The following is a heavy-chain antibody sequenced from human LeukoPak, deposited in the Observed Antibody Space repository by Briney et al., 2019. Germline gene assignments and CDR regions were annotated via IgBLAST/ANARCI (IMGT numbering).Heavy chain of an antibody. J-gene: IGHJ4*02. Sequence: GGSLRLSCAASGFTFSSYSMNWVRQAPGKGLEWVSSISSSSSYMYYADSVKGRFTISRDNAKNSLYLQMNSLRAEDTAVYYCARGPTYYYDSSGYSQIDYWGQGTLVTVSS. CDR3: ARGPTYYYDSSGYSQIDY. V-gene: IGHV3-21*01. D-gene: IGHD3-22*01. CDR2: ISSSSSYM. CDR1: GFTFSSYS.